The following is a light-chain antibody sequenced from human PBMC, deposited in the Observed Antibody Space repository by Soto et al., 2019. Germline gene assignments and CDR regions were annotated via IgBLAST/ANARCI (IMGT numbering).Light chain of an antibody. V-gene: IGKV1-27*01. J-gene: IGKJ4*01. Sequence: DIQMTQSPSSLSASLGDRVTITCRASQDIGGYLAWFQQKPGKVPKLLIYAASTLQSGVPSRFSGSGSGTDFTLTISSLQPEDFATYYCQKYNSAPLTFGGGTKVEIK. CDR1: QDIGGY. CDR2: AAS. CDR3: QKYNSAPLT.